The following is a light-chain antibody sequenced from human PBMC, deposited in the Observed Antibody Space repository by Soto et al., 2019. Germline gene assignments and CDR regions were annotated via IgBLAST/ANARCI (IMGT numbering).Light chain of an antibody. CDR2: EVS. V-gene: IGLV2-14*01. CDR3: SSYTSSSTQV. CDR1: SSDVGGYNY. Sequence: QSVLTQPGSVSGSPGQTITISCTGSSSDVGGYNYVSWYQQHPGKAPKLMIYEVSNRPSGVSNRFSASKSGNTASLTISGLQAEDEADYYCSSYTSSSTQVLGGGTKVTVL. J-gene: IGLJ3*02.